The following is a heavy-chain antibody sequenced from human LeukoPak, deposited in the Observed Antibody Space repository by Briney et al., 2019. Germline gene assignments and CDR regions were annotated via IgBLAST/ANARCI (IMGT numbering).Heavy chain of an antibody. V-gene: IGHV4-34*01. Sequence: SSETLSLTCAVYDGSFSGYYWSWTRQPPGKGLEWLGEINHSGSTNYNPSLKSRVTISVDTSKNQFSLKLSSVTAADTAVYYCARYSGYYLSYFDYWGQGTLVTVSS. J-gene: IGHJ4*02. CDR3: ARYSGYYLSYFDY. CDR2: INHSGST. CDR1: DGSFSGYY. D-gene: IGHD3-22*01.